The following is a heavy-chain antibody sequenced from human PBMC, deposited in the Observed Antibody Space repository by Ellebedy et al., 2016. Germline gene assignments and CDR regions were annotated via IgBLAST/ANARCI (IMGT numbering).Heavy chain of an antibody. Sequence: GGSLRLXXAASGFTFSSYAMSWVRQAPGQGLEWVSTISGSGYSTFYADSVKGRFTISRDNSKETLYLQMNSLRAKDTAVYYCMKDRITVAETYDPWGQGILVTVSS. D-gene: IGHD6-19*01. CDR1: GFTFSSYA. V-gene: IGHV3-23*01. CDR3: MKDRITVAETYDP. J-gene: IGHJ5*02. CDR2: ISGSGYST.